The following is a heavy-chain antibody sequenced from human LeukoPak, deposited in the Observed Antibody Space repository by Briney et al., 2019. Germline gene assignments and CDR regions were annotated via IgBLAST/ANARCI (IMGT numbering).Heavy chain of an antibody. CDR1: GYSFTNYW. J-gene: IGHJ1*01. CDR3: ARHTGEGSHFQH. CDR2: IYPGDSDT. V-gene: IGHV5-51*01. Sequence: GESLKISCKGSGYSFTNYWIGWVRQMPGKGLEWMGIIYPGDSDTRYSPSFRGQVIISADKSIRAAYLQWTSLKASDTAMYYCARHTGEGSHFQHWGQGSLVTVSS. D-gene: IGHD3-16*01.